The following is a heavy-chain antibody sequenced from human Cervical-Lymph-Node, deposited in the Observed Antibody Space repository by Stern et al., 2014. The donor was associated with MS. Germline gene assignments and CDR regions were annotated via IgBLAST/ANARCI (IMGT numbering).Heavy chain of an antibody. V-gene: IGHV4-59*01. D-gene: IGHD6-19*01. CDR2: SYYSGST. Sequence: QVQLQESGPGLVKPSETLSLTCTVSGGSISSYYWSWIRQPPGKGLEWIGYSYYSGSTNYNPSLKSRVTISVDTSKNQFSLKLSSVTAADTAVYYCARVGGQWLSLIDPWGQGTLVTVSS. CDR3: ARVGGQWLSLIDP. CDR1: GGSISSYY. J-gene: IGHJ5*02.